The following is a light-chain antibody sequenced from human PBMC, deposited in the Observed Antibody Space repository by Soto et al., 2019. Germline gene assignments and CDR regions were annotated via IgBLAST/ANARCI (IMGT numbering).Light chain of an antibody. Sequence: QSALTQPASVSGSPGQSITISCTGTSRDVGGYNYVSWYQQYPGKAPKLMIYEVSNRPSGVSHRFSGSKSGNTASLTISGLQAEDEADYYCSSYTSSVTRVFGGGTQLTVL. CDR2: EVS. V-gene: IGLV2-14*01. J-gene: IGLJ3*02. CDR3: SSYTSSVTRV. CDR1: SRDVGGYNY.